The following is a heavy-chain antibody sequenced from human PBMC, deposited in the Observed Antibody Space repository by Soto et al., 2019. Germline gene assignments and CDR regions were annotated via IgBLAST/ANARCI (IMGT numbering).Heavy chain of an antibody. V-gene: IGHV4-59*01. Sequence: SETLSLTCTVSGGSISSYYWSWIRQPPGKGLEWIGYIYYSGTTNYNPSLKSRVTISLDMSKNQFSLKLRSVTAADTAVYYCARDRRDPTDGYGMDVWGQGTTVTVSS. CDR1: GGSISSYY. CDR2: IYYSGTT. J-gene: IGHJ6*02. CDR3: ARDRRDPTDGYGMDV.